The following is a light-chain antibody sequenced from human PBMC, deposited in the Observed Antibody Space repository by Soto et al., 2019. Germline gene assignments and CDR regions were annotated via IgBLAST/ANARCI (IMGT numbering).Light chain of an antibody. V-gene: IGKV2-28*01. J-gene: IGKJ4*01. Sequence: DTVMTQSPLSLPVTPGEPASISCRSSQSLLHNNGYNYLDWYLQKPGQSPQLLIYLGSNRASGVPDRFSGSGSGTDFTLKISRVEAEDVGVYCCMQALQTPLTFGGGTKVEIK. CDR2: LGS. CDR1: QSLLHNNGYNY. CDR3: MQALQTPLT.